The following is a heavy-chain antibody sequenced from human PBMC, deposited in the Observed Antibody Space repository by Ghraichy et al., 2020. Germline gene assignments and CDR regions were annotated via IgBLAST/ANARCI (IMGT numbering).Heavy chain of an antibody. J-gene: IGHJ4*02. CDR2: IYYSGST. D-gene: IGHD3-3*01. Sequence: SQTLSLTCTVSGGSISSGGYYWSWIRQHPGKGLEWLGYIYYSGSTYPNPSLKSRLIISVDTSNQFSLKLSSVTAADTAVYYCARAPPYYDFWSGYYSIDYWGQGILVTVSS. V-gene: IGHV4-31*03. CDR1: GGSISSGGYY. CDR3: ARAPPYYDFWSGYYSIDY.